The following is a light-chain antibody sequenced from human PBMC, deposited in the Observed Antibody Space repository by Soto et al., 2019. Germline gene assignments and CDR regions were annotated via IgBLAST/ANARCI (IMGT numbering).Light chain of an antibody. Sequence: EIVMTQSPATLSVSPGESATLSCRASQSISSNLAWYQQKPGQAPRLLIYGASTRDTGIPARFSGSGSGTDFTLTISSLQSEDFAVYYCQQYNNWPLTVGGGTKVDIK. J-gene: IGKJ4*01. CDR3: QQYNNWPLT. CDR2: GAS. CDR1: QSISSN. V-gene: IGKV3-15*01.